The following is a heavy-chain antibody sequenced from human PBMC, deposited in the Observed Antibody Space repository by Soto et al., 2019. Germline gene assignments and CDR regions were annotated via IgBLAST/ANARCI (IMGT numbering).Heavy chain of an antibody. Sequence: EVQLVESGGDLVQPGGGLRLSCVASGFTFNTYWMSWVRQAPGKGLEWVANIKEDGSDKYYVDSVKGRFTISRDNAKNLLYLQMNSLGAGDTAMYYGARFTRGSSGDYWGQGTLVTVSS. J-gene: IGHJ4*02. D-gene: IGHD6-25*01. CDR3: ARFTRGSSGDY. CDR2: IKEDGSDK. V-gene: IGHV3-7*01. CDR1: GFTFNTYW.